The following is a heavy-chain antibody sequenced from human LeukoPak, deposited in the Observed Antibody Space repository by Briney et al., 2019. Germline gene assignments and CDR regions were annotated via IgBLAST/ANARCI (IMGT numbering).Heavy chain of an antibody. CDR1: GGLISRIEYY. CDR2: IYHTGTT. Sequence: PSQTLSLTCTVSGGLISRIEYYWSWIRQSPVKGLEWLGHIYHTGTTLYSPHLNNRLTVSVDSSRNQFSLALNSVTAADTAVYYCASVSVWELATHPGGSFDYWGRGILVTVSS. J-gene: IGHJ4*02. CDR3: ASVSVWELATHPGGSFDY. D-gene: IGHD1-26*01. V-gene: IGHV4-30-4*01.